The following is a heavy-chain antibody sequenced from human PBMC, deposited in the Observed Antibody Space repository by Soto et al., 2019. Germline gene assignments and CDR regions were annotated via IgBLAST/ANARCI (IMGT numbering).Heavy chain of an antibody. V-gene: IGHV3-23*01. J-gene: IGHJ2*01. D-gene: IGHD4-4*01. CDR1: GFTFISYA. CDR3: VKQSIGTVTNPVYWYFDL. Sequence: EVQLLESGGGLVQPGGSLRLSCAASGFTFISYAMSWVRQAPGKGLEWVSGTSGGGDVAFYADSVKGRFTISRDNYKNTLYLQMNSLRAKDTALYYCVKQSIGTVTNPVYWYFDLWDRGTLLTVSS. CDR2: TSGGGDVA.